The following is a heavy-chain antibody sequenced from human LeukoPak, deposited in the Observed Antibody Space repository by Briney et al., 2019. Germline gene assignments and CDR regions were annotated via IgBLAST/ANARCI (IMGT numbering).Heavy chain of an antibody. CDR3: ARGVRYYGSGSYSGGY. J-gene: IGHJ4*02. D-gene: IGHD3-10*01. Sequence: GASVKVSCKASGNTFTSYAMNWVRQAPGQGLEWMGWINTNTGNPTYAQGFTGRFVSSLDTSVSTAYLQISSLKAEDTAVYYCARGVRYYGSGSYSGGYWGQGTLVTVSS. V-gene: IGHV7-4-1*02. CDR1: GNTFTSYA. CDR2: INTNTGNP.